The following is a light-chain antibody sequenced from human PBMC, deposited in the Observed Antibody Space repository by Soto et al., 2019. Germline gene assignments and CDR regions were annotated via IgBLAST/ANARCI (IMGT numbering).Light chain of an antibody. CDR3: QQRSNWPYT. V-gene: IGKV3-11*01. CDR2: DAS. Sequence: EVVFTQSPATLSLSRGERATLSCRASQSVSSYLAWYQQKPGQAPRLLIYDASNRATGIPARFSGSGSGTDFTLTISSLEPEDFAVYYCQQRSNWPYTFGQGTKVDIK. J-gene: IGKJ2*01. CDR1: QSVSSY.